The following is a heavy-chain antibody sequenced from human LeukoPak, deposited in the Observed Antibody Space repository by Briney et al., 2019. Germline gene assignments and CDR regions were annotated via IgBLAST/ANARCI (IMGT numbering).Heavy chain of an antibody. V-gene: IGHV3-48*01. D-gene: IGHD3-9*01. CDR1: GFTFGSYS. CDR2: ISISSYNII. CDR3: ARDSDWSFDY. Sequence: GGSLRLSCAASGFTFGSYSMNWVRQAPGKGLEWISYISISSYNIITYAESVKGRFTISRDNAKSSVYLQMDSLGGEDTAVYYCARDSDWSFDYWGQGTLVTVSS. J-gene: IGHJ4*02.